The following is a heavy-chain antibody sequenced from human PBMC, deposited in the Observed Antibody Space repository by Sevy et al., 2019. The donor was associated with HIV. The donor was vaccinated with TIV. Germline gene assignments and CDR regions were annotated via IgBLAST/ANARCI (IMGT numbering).Heavy chain of an antibody. J-gene: IGHJ6*02. D-gene: IGHD3-22*01. Sequence: GGSLRLSCAASGFTFRTYAMSWVRQAPGKGLEWVSDISGSGGDTYYADSVKGRFTISRDNSKNTRYLQMSSLRAEDTAVDYCAKDAYYYDGSGYSMSQWYYGMDVWGQGTTVTVSS. CDR1: GFTFRTYA. CDR3: AKDAYYYDGSGYSMSQWYYGMDV. V-gene: IGHV3-23*01. CDR2: ISGSGGDT.